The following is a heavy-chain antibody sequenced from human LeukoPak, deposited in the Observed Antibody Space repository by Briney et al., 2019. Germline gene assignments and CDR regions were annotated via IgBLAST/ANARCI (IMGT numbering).Heavy chain of an antibody. CDR2: INPNSGGT. Sequence: GASVKVSCKASGYTFTGYYMHWVRQAPGQGLEWMGWINPNSGGTNYAENFQGRVTMTRDTSISTAYMELSRLKSDDTAVYYCARDGYYYDSSGYSYGFDCWGQGTLVTVSS. J-gene: IGHJ4*02. CDR3: ARDGYYYDSSGYSYGFDC. V-gene: IGHV1-2*02. D-gene: IGHD3-22*01. CDR1: GYTFTGYY.